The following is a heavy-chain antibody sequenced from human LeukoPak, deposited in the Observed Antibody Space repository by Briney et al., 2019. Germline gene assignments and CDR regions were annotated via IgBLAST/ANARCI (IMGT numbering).Heavy chain of an antibody. V-gene: IGHV1-69*05. Sequence: SVKVSCKASGGTFSSYAISWVRQAPGQGLEWMGGIIPIFGTANYAQKFQGRVTITTDESTSTAYMELSSLRSEDMAVYYCAIFLPHRYYFDYWGQGTLVTVSS. J-gene: IGHJ4*02. CDR3: AIFLPHRYYFDY. CDR1: GGTFSSYA. CDR2: IIPIFGTA.